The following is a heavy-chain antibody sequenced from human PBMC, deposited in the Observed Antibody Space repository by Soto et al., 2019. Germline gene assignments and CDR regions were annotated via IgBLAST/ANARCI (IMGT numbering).Heavy chain of an antibody. V-gene: IGHV5-51*01. CDR3: ARLAYCGGDCYWEFDY. D-gene: IGHD2-21*02. Sequence: GESLKISCKGSGYSFTSYWIGWVRQMPGKGLEWMGIIYPGDSDTRYSPYFQGQVTISADKSISTAYLQWSSLKASDTAMYYCARLAYCGGDCYWEFDYWGQGTLVTVSS. J-gene: IGHJ4*02. CDR1: GYSFTSYW. CDR2: IYPGDSDT.